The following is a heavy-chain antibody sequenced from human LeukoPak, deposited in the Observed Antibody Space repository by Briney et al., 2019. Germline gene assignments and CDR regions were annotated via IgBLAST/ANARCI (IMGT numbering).Heavy chain of an antibody. CDR2: INHSGRN. J-gene: IGHJ4*02. CDR1: GGSFSGYY. CDR3: ARATGTKVPPGY. V-gene: IGHV4-34*01. D-gene: IGHD1-7*01. Sequence: SETLSLTCAVYGGSFSGYYWSWIRQPPXXXXXWIGEINHSGRNNYNPSLKSRVTISVDTSKDQFSLKLSSVTAADTAVYYCARATGTKVPPGYWGQGTLVTVSS.